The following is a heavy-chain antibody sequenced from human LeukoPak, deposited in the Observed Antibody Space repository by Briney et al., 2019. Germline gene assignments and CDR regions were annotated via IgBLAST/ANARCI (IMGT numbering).Heavy chain of an antibody. CDR2: ISAYNGNT. CDR3: ARGFSTLTMIPSRGYFDY. J-gene: IGHJ4*02. V-gene: IGHV1-18*01. D-gene: IGHD3-22*01. CDR1: GYTFTSYG. Sequence: ASVKVSCKASGYTFTSYGISWVRQAPGQGLEWMGWISAYNGNTNYAQKLQGRVTMTTDTSTSTAYKELRSLRSDDTAVYYCARGFSTLTMIPSRGYFDYWGQGTLVTVSS.